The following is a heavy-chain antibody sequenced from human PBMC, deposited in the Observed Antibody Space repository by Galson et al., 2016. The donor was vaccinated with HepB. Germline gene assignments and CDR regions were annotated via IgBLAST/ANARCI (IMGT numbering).Heavy chain of an antibody. CDR2: IYSGGGT. CDR1: GFTFSNFA. CDR3: ARALWGQSCSSTSCVTGGLDY. V-gene: IGHV3-23*01. D-gene: IGHD2-2*01. J-gene: IGHJ4*02. Sequence: SLRLSCAASGFTFSNFAMNWVRQAPGRAPECVSIIYSGGGTYYADSVKGRFTISRDSSKNTMYLQMNSLRVEDTAVYYCARALWGQSCSSTSCVTGGLDYWGPGTLVTVSS.